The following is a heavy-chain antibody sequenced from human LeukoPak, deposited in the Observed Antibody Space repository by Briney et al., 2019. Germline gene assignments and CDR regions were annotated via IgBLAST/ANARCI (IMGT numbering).Heavy chain of an antibody. J-gene: IGHJ4*02. CDR1: GYSFTSYW. Sequence: GESLKISCKGSGYSFTSYWIGWVRQMPGKGLEWMGIIYPGDSDTRYSPSFQGQVTISADKSISTAYLQWSSLKASDTAMYYCASSLEPGIAVAGTYYFDYWGQGTLVTVSS. D-gene: IGHD6-19*01. CDR2: IYPGDSDT. V-gene: IGHV5-51*01. CDR3: ASSLEPGIAVAGTYYFDY.